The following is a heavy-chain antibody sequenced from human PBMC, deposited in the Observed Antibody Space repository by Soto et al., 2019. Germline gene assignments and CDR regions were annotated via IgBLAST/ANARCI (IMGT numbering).Heavy chain of an antibody. Sequence: GGSLRLSCAASGFTFSSYAMSWVRQAPGKGLEWVSAISGSGGSTYYADSVKGRFTISRDNSKNTLYLQMNSLRAEDTAVYYCAKDYDFWSGYWRGIDYWGQGTLVTVSS. D-gene: IGHD3-3*01. CDR2: ISGSGGST. J-gene: IGHJ4*02. CDR1: GFTFSSYA. V-gene: IGHV3-23*01. CDR3: AKDYDFWSGYWRGIDY.